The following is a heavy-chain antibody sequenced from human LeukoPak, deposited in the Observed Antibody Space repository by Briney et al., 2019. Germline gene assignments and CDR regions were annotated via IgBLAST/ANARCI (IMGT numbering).Heavy chain of an antibody. Sequence: GGSLRLSCAASGFTFSSYAMSWVCQAPGKGLEWVSAISGSGGSTYYADSVKGRFTISRDNSKNTLYLQMNSLRAEDTAVYYCAKDYPNDSSGYYFRWWGQGTLVTVSS. CDR3: AKDYPNDSSGYYFRW. J-gene: IGHJ4*02. V-gene: IGHV3-23*01. CDR1: GFTFSSYA. CDR2: ISGSGGST. D-gene: IGHD3-22*01.